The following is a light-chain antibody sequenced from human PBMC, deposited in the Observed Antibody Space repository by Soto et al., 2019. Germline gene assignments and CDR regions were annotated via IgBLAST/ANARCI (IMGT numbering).Light chain of an antibody. J-gene: IGLJ2*01. Sequence: QSVLTQPPSASGTPGQRVTISCSGSSSNIGSNYVYWYQQLPGTAPKLLIYSNNQRPSGVPDRFSGSKSGTSASLAISGLLSEDEADYYCAAWDDSLSGYVVFGGGTKLTVL. CDR3: AAWDDSLSGYVV. CDR2: SNN. V-gene: IGLV1-47*01. CDR1: SSNIGSNY.